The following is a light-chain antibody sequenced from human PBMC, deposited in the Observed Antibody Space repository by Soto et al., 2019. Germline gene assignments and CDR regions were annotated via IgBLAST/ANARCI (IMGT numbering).Light chain of an antibody. J-gene: IGLJ1*01. CDR1: SSDVGGYNY. CDR3: SSYTSTSTLEV. Sequence: QSDLPQPASVSGSPGQSITISCTGTSSDVGGYNYVSWYQQHPGKAPKLMIYDGSNRPSGVSNRFSGSKSGNTASLTISGRQAEDEADYYCSSYTSTSTLEVFGTGTKLTVL. V-gene: IGLV2-14*01. CDR2: DGS.